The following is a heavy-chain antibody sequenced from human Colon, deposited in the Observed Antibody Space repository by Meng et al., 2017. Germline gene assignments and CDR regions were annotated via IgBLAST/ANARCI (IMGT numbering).Heavy chain of an antibody. CDR2: VYHRGDT. Sequence: QGHLQGLGPGLVNPSGTLSLTCTVSGDSISSDIWWSWVRQPPGKGLEWIGEVYHRGDTNYNPSLKSRVDISVDKSKNQFYLSLFSVTAADTAVYYCGRDQGRELINHWGQGTLVTVSS. J-gene: IGHJ4*02. CDR1: GDSISSDIW. V-gene: IGHV4-4*02. CDR3: GRDQGRELINH. D-gene: IGHD1-7*01.